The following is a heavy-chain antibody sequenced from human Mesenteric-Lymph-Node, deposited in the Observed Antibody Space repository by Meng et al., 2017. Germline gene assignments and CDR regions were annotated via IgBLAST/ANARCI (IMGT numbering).Heavy chain of an antibody. CDR2: ISYDGNKK. D-gene: IGHD2-15*01. CDR3: AKSLEAAATGFDY. J-gene: IGHJ4*02. CDR1: GFTCSSYG. V-gene: IGHV3-30*18. Sequence: QVQLVASGGGVVQPGRALRLSCAASGFTCSSYGMHWVRQAPGKGLEWVALISYDGNKKYYGDSVKGRFTISRDISKNTLYLQMNSLRPEDTAVYFCAKSLEAAATGFDYWGQGTLVTVSS.